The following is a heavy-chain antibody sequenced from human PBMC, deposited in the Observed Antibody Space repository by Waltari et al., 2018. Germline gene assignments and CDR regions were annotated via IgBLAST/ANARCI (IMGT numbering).Heavy chain of an antibody. Sequence: EVQLVESGGGLVQPGGSLRLSCAASGFTFSSYSMNWVRQAPGKGLAWVAYISSSSSTIYYADSVKGRFTISRDNAKNSLYLQMNSLRAEDTAVYYCARATPKDIVLMVSPLGYYYYYMEVWGKGTTVTVSS. V-gene: IGHV3-48*01. J-gene: IGHJ6*03. CDR1: GFTFSSYS. CDR2: ISSSSSTI. CDR3: ARATPKDIVLMVSPLGYYYYYMEV. D-gene: IGHD2-8*01.